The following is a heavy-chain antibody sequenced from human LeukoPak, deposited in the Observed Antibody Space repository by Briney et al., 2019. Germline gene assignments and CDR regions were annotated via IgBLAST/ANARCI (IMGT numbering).Heavy chain of an antibody. CDR3: TRQRGAIALLDRDY. J-gene: IGHJ4*02. CDR1: GFTFSGSA. V-gene: IGHV3-73*01. Sequence: PGGSLRLSCAASGFTFSGSAMRWVRQASGEGLEWVGRIISKANSYSTTYAASVKGRFTISRDDTKNTAYLQMNSLKTEDTAVYYCTRQRGAIALLDRDYWGQGTLVTVSS. D-gene: IGHD1-26*01. CDR2: IISKANSYST.